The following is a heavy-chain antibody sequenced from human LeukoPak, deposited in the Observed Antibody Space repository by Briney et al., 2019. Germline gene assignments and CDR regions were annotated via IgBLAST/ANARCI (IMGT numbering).Heavy chain of an antibody. Sequence: SETLSLTCTVSGGSISSSSYYWGWIRQPPGKGLEWIGSIYTSGSTNYNPSLKSRVTTSVDTSKNQFSLKLTSVTAADTAMYYCARVRSGDLLLVPYAIRAFDIWGQGTLVTVSS. V-gene: IGHV4-39*07. J-gene: IGHJ3*02. CDR2: IYTSGST. CDR3: ARVRSGDLLLVPYAIRAFDI. D-gene: IGHD2-8*01. CDR1: GGSISSSSYY.